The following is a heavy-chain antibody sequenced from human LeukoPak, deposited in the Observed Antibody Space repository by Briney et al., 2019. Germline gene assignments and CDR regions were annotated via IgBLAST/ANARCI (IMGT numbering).Heavy chain of an antibody. D-gene: IGHD6-13*01. Sequence: ASVKVSCKASGYSFLTYGISGVRQAPGQGPEWMGWISGNNDDTNYAQKFQGRVTMTTDTSTSTAYMELRSLRSDDTAVYYCTRDRMAAPEYFYHFYTMDVWGQGTTVTVSS. J-gene: IGHJ6*02. CDR3: TRDRMAAPEYFYHFYTMDV. CDR1: GYSFLTYG. V-gene: IGHV1-18*01. CDR2: ISGNNDDT.